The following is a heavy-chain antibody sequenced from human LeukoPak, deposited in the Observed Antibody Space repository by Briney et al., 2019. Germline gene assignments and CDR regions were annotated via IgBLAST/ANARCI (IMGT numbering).Heavy chain of an antibody. V-gene: IGHV3-30-3*01. D-gene: IGHD3-22*01. Sequence: PGGSLRLSCAASGFTFSSYAMHWVRQAPGKGLEWVAVISYDGTNKYYADSVKGRFTISRDNSENTLYLQTNSLRAEDTAVYYCARGTMIVVEYWGQGTLVTVSS. CDR2: ISYDGTNK. CDR3: ARGTMIVVEY. CDR1: GFTFSSYA. J-gene: IGHJ4*02.